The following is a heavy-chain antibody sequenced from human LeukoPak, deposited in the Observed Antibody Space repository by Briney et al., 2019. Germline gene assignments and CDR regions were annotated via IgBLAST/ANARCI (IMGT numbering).Heavy chain of an antibody. D-gene: IGHD3-16*01. V-gene: IGHV3-21*01. CDR3: VRDGMITAYAFDI. CDR2: INSSGDYT. J-gene: IGHJ3*02. Sequence: PGGSLGLSCAALEFSFSSHSMNWVRQAPGKGLEGVSTINSSGDYTCYADSVKGRFTISRDNAKNSLYLQMNSLRAEDTAVYYCVRDGMITAYAFDIWGQGTMVTVSS. CDR1: EFSFSSHS.